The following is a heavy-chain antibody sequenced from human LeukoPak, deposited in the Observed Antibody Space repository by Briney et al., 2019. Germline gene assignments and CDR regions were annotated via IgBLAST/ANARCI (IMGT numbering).Heavy chain of an antibody. CDR3: ARVGRYGYYPYFVY. J-gene: IGHJ4*02. D-gene: IGHD3-22*01. Sequence: SETLSLTCTVSGGSISSGGYYWSWIRQHPGKGLEWIGYIYYSGSTYYNPSLKSRVTISVDTSKNQFSLKLSSVTAADTAVYYCARVGRYGYYPYFVYWGQGTLVTVSS. V-gene: IGHV4-31*03. CDR2: IYYSGST. CDR1: GGSISSGGYY.